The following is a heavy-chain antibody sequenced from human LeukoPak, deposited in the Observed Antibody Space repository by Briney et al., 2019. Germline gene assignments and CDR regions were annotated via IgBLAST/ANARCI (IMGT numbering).Heavy chain of an antibody. J-gene: IGHJ4*02. D-gene: IGHD3-16*02. Sequence: SETLSLTCTVSGGSISSYYWSWIRQPPGKGLEWIGYIYYSGSTNYNPSLKSRVTISVDTSKNQFSLKLSSVTAADTAVYYCARASYPYDYVWGSYLGSRDVGYFDYWGQGTLVTVSS. CDR1: GGSISSYY. CDR3: ARASYPYDYVWGSYLGSRDVGYFDY. V-gene: IGHV4-59*12. CDR2: IYYSGST.